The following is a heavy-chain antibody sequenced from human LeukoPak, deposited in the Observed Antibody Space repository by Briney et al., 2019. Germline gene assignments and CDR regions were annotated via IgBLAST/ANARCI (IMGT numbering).Heavy chain of an antibody. J-gene: IGHJ5*02. CDR3: AKAITYYYDSSGLAP. CDR1: GFTFSSYA. D-gene: IGHD3-22*01. CDR2: ISGSGGST. V-gene: IGHV3-23*01. Sequence: PGGSLRLSCAASGFTFSSYAMSWVRQAPGKGLEWVSAISGSGGSTYYADSVKGRFTISRDNSKNTLYLQMNRLRAEDTAVYYCAKAITYYYDSSGLAPWGQGTLVTVSS.